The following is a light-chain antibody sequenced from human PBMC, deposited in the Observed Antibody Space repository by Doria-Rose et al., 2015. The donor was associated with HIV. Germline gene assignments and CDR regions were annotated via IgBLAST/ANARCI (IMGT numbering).Light chain of an antibody. V-gene: IGKV1-39*01. CDR2: AAS. Sequence: DIQVTQSPSSLSASIGDRVTITCRASQTVSTYLNWFQQEPGKAPKLLIYAASRLQSGVPSRFSGSGSGTDFTLTISGLQPGDFATYYGQQTYSSPKWTGVQGTK. CDR1: QTVSTY. CDR3: QQTYSSPKWT. J-gene: IGKJ1*01.